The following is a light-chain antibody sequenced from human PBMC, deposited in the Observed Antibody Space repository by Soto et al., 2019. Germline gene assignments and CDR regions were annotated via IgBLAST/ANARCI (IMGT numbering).Light chain of an antibody. V-gene: IGLV2-14*03. Sequence: QSAMTQPASVSGSPGRSFTMPCTGSSSDVGAHHSVSWYQQHPGKAPKLIIFDVSNRPSGVSNRFSGSKSGNTASLTISGLQPEDEADYYCSSFTDTGTVMFGGGTKLTVL. CDR2: DVS. CDR3: SSFTDTGTVM. J-gene: IGLJ3*02. CDR1: SSDVGAHHS.